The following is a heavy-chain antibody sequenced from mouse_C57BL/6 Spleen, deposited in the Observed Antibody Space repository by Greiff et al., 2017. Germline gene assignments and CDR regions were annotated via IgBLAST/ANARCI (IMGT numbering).Heavy chain of an antibody. CDR1: GYTFTSSG. CDR3: ARPYYDYDASYAMDY. D-gene: IGHD2-4*01. J-gene: IGHJ4*01. V-gene: IGHV1-81*01. Sequence: QVQLQQSGAELARPGASVKLSCKASGYTFTSSGISWVKQRTGQGLEWIGEIYPRSGNTYYNEKFKGKATLTADKSSSTAYMELRSLTSEDSAVYFCARPYYDYDASYAMDYWGQGTSVTVSS. CDR2: IYPRSGNT.